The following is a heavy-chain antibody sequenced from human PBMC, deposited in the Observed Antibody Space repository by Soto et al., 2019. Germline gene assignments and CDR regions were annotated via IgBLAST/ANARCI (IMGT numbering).Heavy chain of an antibody. Sequence: SETLSLTCSVSGDSISNLDYFWAWIRQPPGQALEYIGYIYKSATTYYNPSFESRVAMSVDTSKSQFSLNLTSVTAADTAVYFCARGRYCLTGRCFPNWFDSWGQGALVTVSS. CDR2: IYKSATT. D-gene: IGHD7-27*01. CDR1: GDSISNLDYF. V-gene: IGHV4-30-4*01. J-gene: IGHJ5*01. CDR3: ARGRYCLTGRCFPNWFDS.